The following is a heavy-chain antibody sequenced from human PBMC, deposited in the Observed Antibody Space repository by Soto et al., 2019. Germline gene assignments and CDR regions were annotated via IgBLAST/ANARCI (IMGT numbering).Heavy chain of an antibody. D-gene: IGHD6-13*01. CDR3: ARDRGSSWSSYYLDY. CDR2: IWYDGSNK. V-gene: IGHV3-33*01. J-gene: IGHJ4*02. CDR1: GFTFSSYG. Sequence: QVQLVESGGGVVQPGRSLRLSCAASGFTFSSYGMHWVRQAPGKGLEWVAVIWYDGSNKYYADSVKGRFTISRDNSKNTLYLQMNSLRAEDTAVYYCARDRGSSWSSYYLDYWGQGTLVTVSS.